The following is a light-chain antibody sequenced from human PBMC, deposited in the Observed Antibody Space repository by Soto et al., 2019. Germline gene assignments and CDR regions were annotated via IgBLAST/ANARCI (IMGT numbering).Light chain of an antibody. CDR3: LQVANFPRR. CDR2: TAS. V-gene: IGKV1-9*01. CDR1: QGINNY. Sequence: DVQLSLSLSVVSAYIGDRVTITCRASQGINNYLAWYQQTPGKAPKLLISTASILQNGVPSRFSGSGSGTDFLLTIDSLQPEDFATYYSLQVANFPRRFGERA. J-gene: IGKJ1*01.